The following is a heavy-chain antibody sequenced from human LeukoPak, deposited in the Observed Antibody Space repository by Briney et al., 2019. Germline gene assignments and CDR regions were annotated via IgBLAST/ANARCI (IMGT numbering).Heavy chain of an antibody. V-gene: IGHV4-59*01. J-gene: IGHJ4*02. D-gene: IGHD3-10*01. CDR3: SRADYYGSGSYSPNFDY. CDR2: IYYSGST. CDR1: GGSISSYY. Sequence: SETLSLTCAVSGGSISSYYRSWIRQPPGKGLEWIGYIYYSGSTNYNPSLKSRVTISVDRSKSQFSLQLTSVTAADTAVYYCSRADYYGSGSYSPNFDYWGQGTLVTVSS.